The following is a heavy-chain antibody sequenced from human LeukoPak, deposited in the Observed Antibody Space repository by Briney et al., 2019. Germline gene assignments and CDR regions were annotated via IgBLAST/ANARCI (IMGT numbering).Heavy chain of an antibody. Sequence: AGGSLRLSCAASGFTFSSYWMSWVRQAPGKGLEWVANIKQDGSEKYYVDSVKGRFTISRDNAKNSLYLQMNSLRAEDTAVYYCASYSGYDPSYFDYWGQGTLVTVSS. CDR2: IKQDGSEK. J-gene: IGHJ4*02. D-gene: IGHD5-12*01. V-gene: IGHV3-7*01. CDR1: GFTFSSYW. CDR3: ASYSGYDPSYFDY.